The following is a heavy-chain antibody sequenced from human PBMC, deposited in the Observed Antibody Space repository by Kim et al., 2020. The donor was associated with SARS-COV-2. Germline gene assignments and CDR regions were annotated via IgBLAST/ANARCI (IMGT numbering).Heavy chain of an antibody. J-gene: IGHJ5*02. V-gene: IGHV3-11*01. CDR1: GFTFSDYY. CDR3: ARDIGGYCSSTSCYGLRPGRFDP. D-gene: IGHD2-2*01. CDR2: ISSSGSTI. Sequence: GGSLRLSCAASGFTFSDYYMSWIRQAPGKGLEWVSYISSSGSTIYYADSVKGRFTISRDNAKNSLYLQMNSLRAEDTAVYYCARDIGGYCSSTSCYGLRPGRFDPWGQGTLVTVSS.